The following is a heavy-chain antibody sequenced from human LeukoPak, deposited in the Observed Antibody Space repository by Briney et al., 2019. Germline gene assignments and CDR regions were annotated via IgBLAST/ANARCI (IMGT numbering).Heavy chain of an antibody. J-gene: IGHJ4*02. CDR1: GYTFTSYG. Sequence: ASVKASCKASGYTFTSYGISWVRQAPGQGLEWMGGIIPIFGTANYAQKFQGRVTITADESTSTAYMELSSLRSEDTAVYYCARSPGIVVVPAAPAQGYFDYWGQGTLVTVSS. CDR3: ARSPGIVVVPAAPAQGYFDY. V-gene: IGHV1-69*13. CDR2: IIPIFGTA. D-gene: IGHD2-2*01.